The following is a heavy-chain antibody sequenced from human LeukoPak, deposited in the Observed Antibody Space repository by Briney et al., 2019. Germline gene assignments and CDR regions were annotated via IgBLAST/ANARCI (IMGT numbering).Heavy chain of an antibody. CDR2: IKSKIDGETT. J-gene: IGHJ4*02. V-gene: IGHV3-15*05. Sequence: GGSLRLSCAASGFTASGFSFTNAWMTWVRQAPGKGLEWVGRIKSKIDGETTDYAEAVEGRFIISRDDSKNTVYLQMNSLKTEDTAVYYCSTHGWWLQPTPDSWGQGALVTVSA. CDR1: GFSFTNAW. CDR3: STHGWWLQPTPDS. D-gene: IGHD5-24*01.